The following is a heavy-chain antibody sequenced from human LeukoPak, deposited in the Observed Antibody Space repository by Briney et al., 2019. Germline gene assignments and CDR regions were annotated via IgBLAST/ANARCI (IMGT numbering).Heavy chain of an antibody. CDR1: GGTFSSYA. Sequence: ASVNVSCKASGGTFSSYAISWVRQAPGQGLEWMGGIIPIFGTANYAQKFQGRVTITADESTNTAYMELSSLRSEDTAVYYCARADSSGYSYYFDYWGQGTLVTVSS. CDR3: ARADSSGYSYYFDY. J-gene: IGHJ4*02. CDR2: IIPIFGTA. V-gene: IGHV1-69*13. D-gene: IGHD3-22*01.